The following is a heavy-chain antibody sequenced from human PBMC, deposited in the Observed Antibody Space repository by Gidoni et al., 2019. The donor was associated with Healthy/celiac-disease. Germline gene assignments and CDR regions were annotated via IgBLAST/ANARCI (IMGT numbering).Heavy chain of an antibody. CDR3: AREGEGYSYGYVWFDP. CDR2: IYTSGST. V-gene: IGHV4-61*02. Sequence: QVQLQESGPGLVKPSQTLSLTSTVSGGSISRGSYYWSWIRQPAGKGLEWIGRIYTSGSTNYNPSLKSRVTISVDTSKNQFSLKLSSVTAADTAVYYCAREGEGYSYGYVWFDPWGQGTLVTVSS. CDR1: GGSISRGSYY. D-gene: IGHD5-18*01. J-gene: IGHJ5*02.